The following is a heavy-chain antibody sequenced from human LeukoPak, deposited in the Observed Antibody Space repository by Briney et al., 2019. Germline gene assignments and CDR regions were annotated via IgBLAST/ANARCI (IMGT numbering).Heavy chain of an antibody. CDR3: ARDQSYDSSGYLDAFDI. CDR1: GFTFSSYA. V-gene: IGHV3-23*01. J-gene: IGHJ3*02. Sequence: GGSLRLSCAASGFTFSSYAMNWVRQAPGKGLEWVSALSGSGDSTYYADSVKGRFTISRDNSKNTLYLQMNSLRAEDTALYYCARDQSYDSSGYLDAFDIWGQGTMVTVSS. D-gene: IGHD3-22*01. CDR2: LSGSGDST.